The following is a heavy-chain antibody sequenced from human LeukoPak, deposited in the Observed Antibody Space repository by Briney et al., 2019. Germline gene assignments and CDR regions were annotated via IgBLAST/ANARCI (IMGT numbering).Heavy chain of an antibody. CDR2: IYSSGST. J-gene: IGHJ4*02. CDR3: ARFGPTYFFDY. V-gene: IGHV4-4*07. Sequence: SETLSLTCTVSGYSISSGYYWGWIRQSAGKGLEYIGRIYSSGSTNYNPSLKSRVTMSVDTSKNQFSLKLSSVTAADTAVYYCARFGPTYFFDYWGQGTLVTVSS. CDR1: GYSISSGYY. D-gene: IGHD3/OR15-3a*01.